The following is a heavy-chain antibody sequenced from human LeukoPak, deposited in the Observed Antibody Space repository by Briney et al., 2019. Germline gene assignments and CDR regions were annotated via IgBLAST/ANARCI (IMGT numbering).Heavy chain of an antibody. CDR2: IYYSGST. V-gene: IGHV4-59*08. CDR1: GGSISSYY. CDR3: ARRAVGWASSGYYFDY. D-gene: IGHD3-22*01. Sequence: SETLSLTCTVSGGSISSYYRSWIRQPPGKGLEWIGYIYYSGSTNYNPSLKSRVTISVDTSKNQFSLKLSSVTAADTAVYYCARRAVGWASSGYYFDYWGQGTLVTVSS. J-gene: IGHJ4*02.